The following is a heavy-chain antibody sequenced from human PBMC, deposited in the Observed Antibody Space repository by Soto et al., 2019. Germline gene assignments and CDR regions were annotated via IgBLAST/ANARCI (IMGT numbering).Heavy chain of an antibody. J-gene: IGHJ4*02. CDR2: IYFAGTT. V-gene: IGHV4-4*08. CDR3: ASLGAYFQALDS. Sequence: QVQLQESGPGLVKPSETLSLTCTVSNGSISPNYWSWIRQPPGKGLEWIGYIYFAGTTTYNPSLKRRVTLSRDASKNRFSLRLTSVTAADTAVYSCASLGAYFQALDSWGQGTLVTVSS. CDR1: NGSISPNY. D-gene: IGHD3-16*01.